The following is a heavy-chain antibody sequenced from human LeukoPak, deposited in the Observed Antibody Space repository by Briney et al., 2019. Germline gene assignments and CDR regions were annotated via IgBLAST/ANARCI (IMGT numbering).Heavy chain of an antibody. Sequence: GGSLRLSCAASGFTFSNYWMHWVRQAPGKGLVWVSRINTDGTNTHYADSVKGRFTISRDNAKNTVYLQMNSLRADDTAVYYCIRLSGDDWGQGTLVTVSS. CDR2: INTDGTNT. V-gene: IGHV3-74*01. CDR1: GFTFSNYW. CDR3: IRLSGDD. J-gene: IGHJ4*02.